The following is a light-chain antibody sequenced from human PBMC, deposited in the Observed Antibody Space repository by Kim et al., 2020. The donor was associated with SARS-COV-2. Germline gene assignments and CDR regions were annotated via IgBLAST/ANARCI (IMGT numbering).Light chain of an antibody. CDR2: GVS. CDR1: QTVSSN. CDR3: QQYNSWPPGYT. V-gene: IGKV3-15*01. J-gene: IGKJ2*01. Sequence: EIVMTQSPATLSVSPGERATLSCRASQTVSSNLAWYLQKPGQAPRLLMYGVSTRATGIPARFSGSGSGTEFTLIISSLQSEDFAVYYCQQYNSWPPGYTFGQGTKLEI.